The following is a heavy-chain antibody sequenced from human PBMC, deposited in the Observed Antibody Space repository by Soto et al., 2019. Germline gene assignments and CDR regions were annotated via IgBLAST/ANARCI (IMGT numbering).Heavy chain of an antibody. CDR1: GYTFTSYD. V-gene: IGHV1-8*01. Sequence: ASLKVSCKASGYTFTSYDINWVRQATGQGLEWMGWMNPNSGNTGYAQKFQGRVTMTRNTSISTAYMELSSLRSEDTAVYYCARRQSESQLLFFRYYYYMDVWGKGTTVTVSS. J-gene: IGHJ6*03. CDR3: ARRQSESQLLFFRYYYYMDV. D-gene: IGHD2-2*01. CDR2: MNPNSGNT.